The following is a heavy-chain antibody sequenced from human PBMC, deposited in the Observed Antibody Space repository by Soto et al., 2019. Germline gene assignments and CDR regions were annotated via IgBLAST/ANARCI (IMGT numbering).Heavy chain of an antibody. CDR2: ISSSGSTI. CDR1: GFTFSDYY. J-gene: IGHJ6*03. D-gene: IGHD2-2*01. Sequence: PGGSLRLSCAASGFTFSDYYMSWIRQAPGKGLEWVSYISSSGSTIYYADSVKGRFTISRDNAKNSLYLQMNSLRAEDTAVYYCANAGCSSTSCYARDYYYYMDVWGKGTTVTVSS. CDR3: ANAGCSSTSCYARDYYYYMDV. V-gene: IGHV3-11*01.